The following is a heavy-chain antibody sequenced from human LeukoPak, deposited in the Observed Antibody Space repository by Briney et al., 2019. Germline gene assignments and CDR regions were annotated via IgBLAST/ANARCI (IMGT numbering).Heavy chain of an antibody. CDR1: GGSISSSNW. CDR3: ARDQGGGSSSLWPDNWFDP. D-gene: IGHD6-6*01. J-gene: IGHJ5*02. CDR2: IYHSGST. V-gene: IGHV4-4*02. Sequence: TPSETLSLTCAVSGGSISSSNWWSWVRQPPGKGLEWIGEIYHSGSTNYNPSLKSRVTISVDKSKNQFSLKLSSVTAADTAVYYCARDQGGGSSSLWPDNWFDPWGQGTLVTVSS.